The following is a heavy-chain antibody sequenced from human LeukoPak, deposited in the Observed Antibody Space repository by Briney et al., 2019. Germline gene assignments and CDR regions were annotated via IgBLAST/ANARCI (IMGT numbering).Heavy chain of an antibody. CDR2: IYYSGST. V-gene: IGHV4-59*13. CDR3: VATALRRRKDYYGMDV. J-gene: IGHJ6*04. D-gene: IGHD4-17*01. CDR1: GGSISSYY. Sequence: PETLSLTCTVSGGSISSYYWSWIRQPPGKGLGWIGYIYYSGSTNYNPSLKSRVTISVDTSKNQFSLKLSSVTAADTAVYYCVATALRRRKDYYGMDVWGKGATVTVSS.